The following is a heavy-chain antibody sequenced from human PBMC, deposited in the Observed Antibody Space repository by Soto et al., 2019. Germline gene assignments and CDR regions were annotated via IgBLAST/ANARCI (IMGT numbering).Heavy chain of an antibody. V-gene: IGHV4-4*02. D-gene: IGHD6-25*01. CDR2: IYHSGST. Sequence: PSETLSLTCAVSGGSISSSNWWSWVRQPPGKGLEWIGEIYHSGSTNYNPSLKSRVTISVDKSKNQFSLKLSSVTAADTAVYYCACPSPYSSENYYGMDVWGQGTTVTVSS. CDR1: GGSISSSNW. CDR3: ACPSPYSSENYYGMDV. J-gene: IGHJ6*02.